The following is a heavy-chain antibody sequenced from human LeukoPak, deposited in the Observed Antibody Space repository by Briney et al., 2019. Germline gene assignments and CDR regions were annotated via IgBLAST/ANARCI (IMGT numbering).Heavy chain of an antibody. D-gene: IGHD2-21*02. Sequence: LGEALRISCNGSGYSLTSYWLGWVRQMPGKGMEWMGRIDPSDSYTQYTPSFQGHVTISADKHIRTAYLQWSSLKASDTAMYYCARRRVVVTAIRTYAFDIWGQGTMVTVSS. J-gene: IGHJ3*02. CDR1: GYSLTSYW. V-gene: IGHV5-10-1*01. CDR2: IDPSDSYT. CDR3: ARRRVVVTAIRTYAFDI.